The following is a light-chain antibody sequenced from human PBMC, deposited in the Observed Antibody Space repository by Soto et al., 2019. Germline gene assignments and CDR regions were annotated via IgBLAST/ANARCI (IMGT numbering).Light chain of an antibody. CDR1: SSNIGSQT. V-gene: IGLV1-44*01. J-gene: IGLJ1*01. CDR3: AAWDDSLIGYV. CDR2: RDS. Sequence: QSVLTQPPSASGTPGQRVTISCTGSSSNIGSQTVNWYQHLPGTAPKLVICRDSQRPSGVPDRFSGSKSGTSASLAISGLQSEDEAEYYCAAWDDSLIGYVFGTRTKVTVL.